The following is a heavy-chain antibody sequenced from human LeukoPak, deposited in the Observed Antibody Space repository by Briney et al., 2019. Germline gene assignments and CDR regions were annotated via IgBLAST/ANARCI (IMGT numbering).Heavy chain of an antibody. J-gene: IGHJ4*02. D-gene: IGHD4-17*01. V-gene: IGHV4-59*12. Sequence: PSETLSLTCTVSGGSISTYYWSWIRQPPGKGLEWIGYVYYSGITNSNPPLTRRVTIEVDTSKNQFSLRLRSVTAADTAVYYCAREGDYSNFDYWGQGILVTVSS. CDR1: GGSISTYY. CDR2: VYYSGIT. CDR3: AREGDYSNFDY.